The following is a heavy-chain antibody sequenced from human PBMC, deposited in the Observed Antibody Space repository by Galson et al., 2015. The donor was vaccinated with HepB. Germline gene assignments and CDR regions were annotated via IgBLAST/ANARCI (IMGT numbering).Heavy chain of an antibody. CDR3: AVGTGDSSGWSNLNYYYYYGMDV. CDR2: INAGNGNT. J-gene: IGHJ6*02. V-gene: IGHV1-3*01. D-gene: IGHD6-19*01. Sequence: SVKVSCKASGYTFTSYAMHWVRQAPGQRLEWMGWINAGNGNTKYSQKFQGRVTITRDTSASTAYMELSSLRSEDTAVYYCAVGTGDSSGWSNLNYYYYYGMDVWGQGTTVTVSS. CDR1: GYTFTSYA.